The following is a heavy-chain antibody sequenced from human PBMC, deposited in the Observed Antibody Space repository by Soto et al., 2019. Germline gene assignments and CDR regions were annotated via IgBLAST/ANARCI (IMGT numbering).Heavy chain of an antibody. V-gene: IGHV2-26*01. CDR3: ARVREWLVPSNGMDV. Sequence: QVTLKESGPVLVKPTETLTLTCTVSGFSLSNARMGVSWIRQPPGKALEWLAHIFSNDEKSYSTSLKSRLTISKDTSKSQVVLTMTNMDPVDTATYYCARVREWLVPSNGMDVWGQGTTVTVSS. CDR1: GFSLSNARMG. J-gene: IGHJ6*02. D-gene: IGHD6-19*01. CDR2: IFSNDEK.